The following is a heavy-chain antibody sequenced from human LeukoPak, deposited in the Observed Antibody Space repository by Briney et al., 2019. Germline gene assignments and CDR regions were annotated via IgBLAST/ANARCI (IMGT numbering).Heavy chain of an antibody. J-gene: IGHJ4*02. Sequence: GGSLRLSCAASGFTVSSNYMSWVRQAPGKGLEWVSVIYSGGSTYYADSVKGRFTISRDNSKNTLYLQMNSLRAEDTAVYYCAKDLSRSSSSFDYWGQGTLVTVSS. D-gene: IGHD6-13*01. CDR2: IYSGGST. CDR1: GFTVSSNY. CDR3: AKDLSRSSSSFDY. V-gene: IGHV3-66*01.